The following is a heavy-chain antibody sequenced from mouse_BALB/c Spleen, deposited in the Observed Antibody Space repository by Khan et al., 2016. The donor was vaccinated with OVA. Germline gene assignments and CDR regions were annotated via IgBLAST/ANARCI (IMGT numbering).Heavy chain of an antibody. CDR2: IWGDGST. CDR3: AKINPDYYCMDY. Sequence: QMQLEESGPGLVAPSQSLSITCSISGFSLTTYGVHWVRQPPGKGLEWLGVIWGDGSTNYHSTLKSRLTISKDNSKWQVFLTLINLQTDDAATYYCAKINPDYYCMDYWGQGTSVTVSA. V-gene: IGHV2-3*01. CDR1: GFSLTTYG. J-gene: IGHJ4*01.